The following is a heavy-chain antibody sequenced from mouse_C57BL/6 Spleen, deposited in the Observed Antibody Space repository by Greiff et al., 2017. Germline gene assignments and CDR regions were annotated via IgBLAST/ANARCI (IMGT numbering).Heavy chain of an antibody. V-gene: IGHV1-64*01. J-gene: IGHJ2*01. CDR3: ARERAYGSSYHFFDY. Sequence: VQLQQPGAELLKPGASVKLSCKASGYTFTSYWMHWVKQRPGQGLEWIGMIHPNSGSTNYNEKFKSKATLTVDKSSSTAYMQLSSLTSEDSAVYYCARERAYGSSYHFFDYWGQGTTLTVSS. CDR2: IHPNSGST. D-gene: IGHD1-1*01. CDR1: GYTFTSYW.